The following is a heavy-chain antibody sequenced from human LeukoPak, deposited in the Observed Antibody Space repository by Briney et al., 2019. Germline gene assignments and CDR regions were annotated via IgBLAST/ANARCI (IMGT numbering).Heavy chain of an antibody. CDR1: GFTFSSYP. CDR3: ATTTVSTVGYGVDV. Sequence: GGSLRLSCAASGFTFSSYPMSWVRQAPGKGLEWVSVISGSGGTTYYADSVKGRFTISRDNSKNTLYLQMSSLRAEDTAVYYCATTTVSTVGYGVDVWGQGTTVTVSS. CDR2: ISGSGGTT. V-gene: IGHV3-23*01. D-gene: IGHD4-17*01. J-gene: IGHJ6*02.